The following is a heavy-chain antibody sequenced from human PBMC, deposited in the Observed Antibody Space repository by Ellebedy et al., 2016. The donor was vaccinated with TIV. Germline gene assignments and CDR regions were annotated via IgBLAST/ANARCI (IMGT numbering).Heavy chain of an antibody. CDR2: IIPMFGKA. D-gene: IGHD4/OR15-4a*01. J-gene: IGHJ2*01. Sequence: AASVKVSCKASGGTFSSYAISWVRQAHGQGLEWMGGIIPMFGKANSAQKFQGRVTITADESTSTAYMELSSLRSEDTAVYYCARDSGANFLGLSFGLWGRGTLVTVSS. V-gene: IGHV1-69*13. CDR3: ARDSGANFLGLSFGL. CDR1: GGTFSSYA.